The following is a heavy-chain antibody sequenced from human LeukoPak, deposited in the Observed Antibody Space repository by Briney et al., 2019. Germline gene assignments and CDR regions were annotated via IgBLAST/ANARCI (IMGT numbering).Heavy chain of an antibody. CDR3: ARWNSNWFDP. J-gene: IGHJ5*02. CDR2: ISYDGSNK. D-gene: IGHD1-7*01. V-gene: IGHV3-33*05. CDR1: GFSFSRYG. Sequence: PGGSLRLSCAASGFSFSRYGMHWVRQAPGKGLEWVTGISYDGSNKHYSDSVKGRLTIYRDNSKNTLDLQMNSLTAEDTAVYYCARWNSNWFDPWGQGTLVTVSS.